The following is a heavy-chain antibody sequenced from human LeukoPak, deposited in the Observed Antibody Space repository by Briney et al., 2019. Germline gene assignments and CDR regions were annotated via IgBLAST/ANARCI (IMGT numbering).Heavy chain of an antibody. V-gene: IGHV4-39*02. Sequence: PSETLSLTCTVSGASISGSGYYWGWIRQPPGKGLEWIGSIYSSGSTYYNASLQSRVTISIETSKNQISLRLNSVTAADTAMYYCARGPLDKRGRIAAAGAFDYWGQGTLVTVSS. CDR2: IYSSGST. D-gene: IGHD6-13*01. CDR1: GASISGSGYY. CDR3: ARGPLDKRGRIAAAGAFDY. J-gene: IGHJ4*02.